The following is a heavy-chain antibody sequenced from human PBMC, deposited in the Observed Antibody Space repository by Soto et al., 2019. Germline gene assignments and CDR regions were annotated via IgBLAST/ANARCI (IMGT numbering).Heavy chain of an antibody. CDR2: SSAYNGNT. CDR1: GYTFTSYG. J-gene: IGHJ4*02. V-gene: IGHV1-18*01. CDR3: ARALIVGATGGGY. Sequence: QVQLVQSGAEVKKPGASVKVSCKASGYTFTSYGISWVRQAPGQGLEWMGWSSAYNGNTNYEQKLQGRVTMTTDTPTGTAYMELRSLRSEDTAVYYCARALIVGATGGGYWGQGTLVTVSS. D-gene: IGHD1-26*01.